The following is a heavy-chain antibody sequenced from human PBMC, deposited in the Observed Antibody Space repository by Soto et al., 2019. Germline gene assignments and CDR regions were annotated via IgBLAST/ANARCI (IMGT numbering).Heavy chain of an antibody. CDR3: AKHIEQYYRYYYRVV. V-gene: IGHV3-23*01. CDR1: GLTFSSYA. Sequence: EVQLLESGGGLVQPGGSLRLSCAASGLTFSSYAMSWVRQAPGKGLEWVSAVIGSGGNTYHVDSVRGRFTISRDNSKNTLSLQMHSLRAEDTAVYYCAKHIEQYYRYYYRVVWGKGSTVAVSS. CDR2: VIGSGGNT. J-gene: IGHJ6*03.